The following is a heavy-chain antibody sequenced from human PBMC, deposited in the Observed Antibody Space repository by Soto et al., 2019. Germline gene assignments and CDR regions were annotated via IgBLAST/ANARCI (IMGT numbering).Heavy chain of an antibody. J-gene: IGHJ4*02. Sequence: GGSLRLSCAASGFTFSSYAMSWVRQAPGKGLEWVSAISGSGGSTYYADSVKGRVTISRDNSKNTLYLQMNSLRAEDSAVYYCAKDWRGYYYDSSCYYDFDYWGQGTLVTVSS. CDR1: GFTFSSYA. CDR3: AKDWRGYYYDSSCYYDFDY. CDR2: ISGSGGST. V-gene: IGHV3-23*01. D-gene: IGHD3-22*01.